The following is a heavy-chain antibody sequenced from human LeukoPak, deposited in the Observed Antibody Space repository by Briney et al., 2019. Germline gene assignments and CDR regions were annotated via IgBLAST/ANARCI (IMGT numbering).Heavy chain of an antibody. Sequence: GGSLRLSCAASGFTVSSSYMTWVRQAPGRGLEWVSAISGSGGSTYYADSVKGRFTISRDSSKNTLYLQMNSLSAEDTAVYYCAKTGGSGSFRNWFDPWGQGTLVTVSS. D-gene: IGHD3-10*01. CDR1: GFTVSSSY. CDR3: AKTGGSGSFRNWFDP. CDR2: ISGSGGST. J-gene: IGHJ5*02. V-gene: IGHV3-23*01.